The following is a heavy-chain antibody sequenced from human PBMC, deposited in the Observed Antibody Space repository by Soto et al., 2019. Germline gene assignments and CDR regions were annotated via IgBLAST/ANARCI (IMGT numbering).Heavy chain of an antibody. J-gene: IGHJ4*02. Sequence: SETLSLTCAVYGGSFSGYYWSWIRQPPGKGLEWIANIHYSGTTNYNPSLASRVTLSVDTSKNQFSLKMTSVTAADRAMYFCARYNSYAIDYWGRGTLVTVSS. V-gene: IGHV4-59*01. CDR1: GGSFSGYY. CDR2: IHYSGTT. CDR3: ARYNSYAIDY. D-gene: IGHD2-8*01.